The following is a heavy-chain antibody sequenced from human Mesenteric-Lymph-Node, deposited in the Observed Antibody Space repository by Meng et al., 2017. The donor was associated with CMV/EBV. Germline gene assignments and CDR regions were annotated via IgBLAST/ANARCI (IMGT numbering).Heavy chain of an antibody. J-gene: IGHJ4*02. V-gene: IGHV3-66*02. Sequence: GESLKISCAASGFTVNDHHMRWVRQTPGKGLEWVSIIYSDGRIDYADSVRSRFTISRDNYKNMVHLQMGALRVDDTAVYYCVRWPRDSSPGFDYWGQGTLVTVSS. CDR2: IYSDGRI. D-gene: IGHD6-13*01. CDR3: VRWPRDSSPGFDY. CDR1: GFTVNDHH.